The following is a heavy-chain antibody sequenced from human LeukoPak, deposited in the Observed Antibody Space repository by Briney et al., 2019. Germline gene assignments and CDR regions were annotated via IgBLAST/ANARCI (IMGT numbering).Heavy chain of an antibody. CDR2: ISSTSAYI. CDR3: ARVAVAGPTGWFDS. D-gene: IGHD6-19*01. V-gene: IGHV3-21*01. J-gene: IGHJ5*01. CDR1: GFALRSYT. Sequence: GGSLRLSCAASGFALRSYTVTWVRQAPGKGLEWVSSISSTSAYIYYAESVKGRFSISRDNVDNVVHLQMSSLTNEDTAVYYCARVAVAGPTGWFDSWGQGTLVTVSS.